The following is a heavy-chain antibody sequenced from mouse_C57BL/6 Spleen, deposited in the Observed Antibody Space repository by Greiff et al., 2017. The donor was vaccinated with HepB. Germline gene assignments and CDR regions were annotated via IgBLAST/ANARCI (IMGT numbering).Heavy chain of an antibody. CDR2: ISDGGSYT. CDR1: GFTFSSYA. CDR3: ARDGKGNSYYFDY. V-gene: IGHV5-4*01. D-gene: IGHD2-1*01. Sequence: EVNVVESGGGLVKPGGSQKLSCAASGFTFSSYAMSWVRQTPEKRLEWVATISDGGSYTYYPDNVKGRFTISRDNAKNNLYLQMSHLKSEDTAMYYCARDGKGNSYYFDYWGQGTTLTVSS. J-gene: IGHJ2*01.